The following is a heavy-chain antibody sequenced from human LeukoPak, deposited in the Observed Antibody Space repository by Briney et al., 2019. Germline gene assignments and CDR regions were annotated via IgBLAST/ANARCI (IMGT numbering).Heavy chain of an antibody. V-gene: IGHV4-59*08. CDR3: ARHGLAGGMDV. CDR2: IYYSGST. Sequence: PSETLSLTCTVSGGSISSYYWSWIRQPPGKGLEWIGYIYYSGSTNYNPSLKSRVTISVDTSKNQFSLKLSSVTAADTAVYYCARHGLAGGMDVWGQGTTVTFCS. J-gene: IGHJ6*02. D-gene: IGHD6-13*01. CDR1: GGSISSYY.